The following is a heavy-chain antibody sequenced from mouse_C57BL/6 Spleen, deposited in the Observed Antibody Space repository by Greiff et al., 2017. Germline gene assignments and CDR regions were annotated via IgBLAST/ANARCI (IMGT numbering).Heavy chain of an antibody. CDR1: GYTFTSYW. D-gene: IGHD1-1*01. CDR2: IDPSDSYT. V-gene: IGHV1-69*01. CDR3: ARDYYGSSPLDY. Sequence: QVQLQQPGAELVMPGASVKLSCKASGYTFTSYWMPWVKQRPGQGLEWIGEIDPSDSYTNYNQKFKGKSTLTVDKSASTAYMQLSSLTSEDSAVYYCARDYYGSSPLDYWGQGTTLTVSS. J-gene: IGHJ2*01.